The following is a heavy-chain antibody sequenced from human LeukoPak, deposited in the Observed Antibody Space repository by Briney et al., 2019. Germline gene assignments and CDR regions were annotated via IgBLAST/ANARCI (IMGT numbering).Heavy chain of an antibody. CDR3: ARVAPHSYYYDSSGYSNRFDP. D-gene: IGHD3-22*01. Sequence: SETLSLTCTVSGGSVSSGSYYWSWIRQPPGRGLEWIGYIYYSGSTNYNPSLKSRVTISVDTSKNQFSLKLSSVTAADTAVYYCARVAPHSYYYDSSGYSNRFDPWGQGTLVTVSS. CDR1: GGSVSSGSYY. V-gene: IGHV4-61*01. J-gene: IGHJ5*02. CDR2: IYYSGST.